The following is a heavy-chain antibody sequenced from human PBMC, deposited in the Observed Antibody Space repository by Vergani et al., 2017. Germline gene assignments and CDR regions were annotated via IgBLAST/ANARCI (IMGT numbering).Heavy chain of an antibody. CDR3: ARRTGGSWDY. J-gene: IGHJ4*02. V-gene: IGHV4-34*01. CDR2: INHSGST. CDR1: GGSFSGYY. Sequence: QVQLQQWGAGLLKPSETLSLTCAVYGGSFSGYYWSWIRQPPGKGLEGIGEINHSGSTNYNPSLKSRVTISVDTSKNQFSLKLSSVTAADTAVYYCARRTGGSWDYWGQGTLVTVSS.